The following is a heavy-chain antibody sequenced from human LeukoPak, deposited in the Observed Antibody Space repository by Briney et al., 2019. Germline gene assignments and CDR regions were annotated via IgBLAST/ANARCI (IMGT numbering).Heavy chain of an antibody. CDR3: ARGVEPLAANTLAY. CDR2: LYSDGNT. D-gene: IGHD1-14*01. Sequence: PGGSLSLSCAASGFTVITNDMTWVRQAPGKGLEWVSVLYSDGNTKYADSVQGRFTISRDNSKNTLYLEMNSLSPDDPAVYYCARGVEPLAANTLAYWGQGTLVTVSS. CDR1: GFTVITND. J-gene: IGHJ4*02. V-gene: IGHV3-53*01.